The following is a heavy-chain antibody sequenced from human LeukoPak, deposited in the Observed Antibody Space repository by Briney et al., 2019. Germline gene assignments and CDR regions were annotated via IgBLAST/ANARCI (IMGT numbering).Heavy chain of an antibody. CDR2: ISGSGGRT. CDR1: GFTFSSYA. J-gene: IGHJ4*02. D-gene: IGHD2-21*02. Sequence: GGSLRLSCAASGFTFSSYAVSWVRQAPGKGLEWLSAISGSGGRTYYADSVKGRFTISRDNSKNTLYLQMNSLRAEDTAVYYCAKSLGSVVVTANDYWGLGTLVTVSS. CDR3: AKSLGSVVVTANDY. V-gene: IGHV3-23*01.